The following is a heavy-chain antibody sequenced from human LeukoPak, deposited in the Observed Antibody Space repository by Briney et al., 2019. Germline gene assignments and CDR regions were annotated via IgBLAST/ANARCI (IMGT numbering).Heavy chain of an antibody. J-gene: IGHJ4*02. Sequence: GGSLRLSCAASGFTFSGSAMHWVRQASGKGLECVGRIRSKANSYATAYAASVKGRFTISRDDSKNTAYLQMNSLRAEDTAVYYCAKDSSYYDSSGSGPDYWGQGTLVTVSS. CDR3: AKDSSYYDSSGSGPDY. V-gene: IGHV3-73*01. D-gene: IGHD3-22*01. CDR1: GFTFSGSA. CDR2: IRSKANSYAT.